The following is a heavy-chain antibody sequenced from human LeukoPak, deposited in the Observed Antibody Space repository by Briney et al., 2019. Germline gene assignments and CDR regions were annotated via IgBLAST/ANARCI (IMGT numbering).Heavy chain of an antibody. CDR3: ARAFGYNSDFFDY. D-gene: IGHD5-24*01. CDR2: INGDGSST. V-gene: IGHV3-74*01. CDR1: GFTFSSYW. Sequence: GGSLRLSCAASGFTFSSYWMHWVRHAPGKGLVWVSRINGDGSSTRYADSVKGRFTISRDNAKDTLYLQMNSLRAEDTAVYYCARAFGYNSDFFDYWGQGTLVTVSS. J-gene: IGHJ4*02.